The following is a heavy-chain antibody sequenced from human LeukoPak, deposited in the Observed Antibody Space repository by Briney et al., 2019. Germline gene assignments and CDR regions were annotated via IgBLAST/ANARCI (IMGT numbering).Heavy chain of an antibody. CDR3: ARVGGGLDY. J-gene: IGHJ4*02. CDR2: IYYSGST. D-gene: IGHD1-26*01. Sequence: SETLSLTCAVSGGSISSYYWSWIRQPPGKGLEWIGYIYYSGSTNYNPSLKSRVTISVDTSKNQFSLKLSSVTAADTAVYYCARVGGGLDYWGQGTLVTVSS. CDR1: GGSISSYY. V-gene: IGHV4-59*01.